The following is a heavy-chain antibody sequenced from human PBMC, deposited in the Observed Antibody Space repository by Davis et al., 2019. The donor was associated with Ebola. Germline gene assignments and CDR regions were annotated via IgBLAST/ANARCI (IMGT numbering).Heavy chain of an antibody. J-gene: IGHJ4*02. CDR3: ARDLVVTTVDY. V-gene: IGHV1-18*04. D-gene: IGHD4-11*01. Sequence: ASVQVPCKASAYTFTSYGISWVRQAPGQGLEWTGWISAYNGNTNYAQKLQGRVTMTTDTSTSTAYMELRSLRSDDTAVYYCARDLVVTTVDYWGQGTLVTVSS. CDR2: ISAYNGNT. CDR1: AYTFTSYG.